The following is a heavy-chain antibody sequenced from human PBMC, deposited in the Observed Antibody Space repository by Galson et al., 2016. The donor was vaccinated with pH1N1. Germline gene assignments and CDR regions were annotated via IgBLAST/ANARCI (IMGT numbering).Heavy chain of an antibody. J-gene: IGHJ4*02. CDR3: STAMRWDLSSDY. CDR1: GFTFSSYW. Sequence: SLRLSCAASGFTFSSYWMTWVRQAPGKGLEWVANIKQDGTEKYYVDSVKGRFTISRDNAKSSLYLQMNSLRAEDTAVYCCSTAMRWDLSSDYWGQGTLVTVSS. V-gene: IGHV3-7*01. D-gene: IGHD1-26*01. CDR2: IKQDGTEK.